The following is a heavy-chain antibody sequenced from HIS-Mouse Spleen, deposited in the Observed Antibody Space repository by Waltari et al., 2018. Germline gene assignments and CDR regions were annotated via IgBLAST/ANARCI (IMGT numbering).Heavy chain of an antibody. D-gene: IGHD6-13*01. CDR3: AREIPYSSSWYDWYFDL. Sequence: QVQLHESGPGLVKPSQTLSLTCTVSGGSISSGGYYWSWIRQHPGKGLEWIGYIYYSGSTYYNPSLKSRVTISVDTSKNQFSLKLSSVTAADTAVYYCAREIPYSSSWYDWYFDLWGRGTLVTVSS. CDR1: GGSISSGGYY. J-gene: IGHJ2*01. V-gene: IGHV4-31*03. CDR2: IYYSGST.